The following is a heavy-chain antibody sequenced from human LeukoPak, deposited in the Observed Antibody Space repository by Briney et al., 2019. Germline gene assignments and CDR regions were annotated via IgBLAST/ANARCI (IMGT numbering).Heavy chain of an antibody. CDR3: ARLPRITMVRGVILSWNWFDP. J-gene: IGHJ5*02. CDR1: GGSFSGYY. V-gene: IGHV4-34*01. D-gene: IGHD3-10*01. CDR2: INHSGST. Sequence: SETLSLTCAVYGGSFSGYYWSWIRQPPGKGLEWIGEINHSGSTNYNPSLKSRVTISVDTSKNQFSLKLSSVTAADTAVYYCARLPRITMVRGVILSWNWFDPWGQGTLVTDSS.